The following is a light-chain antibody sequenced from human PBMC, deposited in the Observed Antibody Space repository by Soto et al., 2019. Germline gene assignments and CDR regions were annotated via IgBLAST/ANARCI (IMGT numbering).Light chain of an antibody. J-gene: IGLJ2*01. V-gene: IGLV2-14*01. CDR3: NSYASSSTLV. Sequence: QSALTQPASVSGSPGQSITISCTGTSSDVGGYNYVSWYQQHPGKAPKLMIYDVTNRPSGVSNRFSGPKSGNTASLTISGLQAEDEADYYCNSYASSSTLVFGGGTKVTVL. CDR2: DVT. CDR1: SSDVGGYNY.